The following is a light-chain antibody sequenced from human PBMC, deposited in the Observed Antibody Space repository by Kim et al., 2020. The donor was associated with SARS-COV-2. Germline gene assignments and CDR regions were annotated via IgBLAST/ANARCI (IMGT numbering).Light chain of an antibody. J-gene: IGKJ2*01. CDR3: QQYGSSPHGGMYT. CDR2: GAS. Sequence: EIVLTQSPGTLSLSPGERATLSCRASQSVSSSYLAWYQQKPGQAPRLLIYGASSRATGIPDRFSGSGSGTDFTLTISRLEPEDFAVYYCQQYGSSPHGGMYTFGQGTKVGIK. V-gene: IGKV3-20*01. CDR1: QSVSSSY.